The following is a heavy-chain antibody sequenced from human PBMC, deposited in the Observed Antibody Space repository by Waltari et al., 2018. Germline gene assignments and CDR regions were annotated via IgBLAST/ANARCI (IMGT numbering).Heavy chain of an antibody. D-gene: IGHD2-2*01. CDR1: FSGYW. J-gene: IGHJ4*02. CDR2: INYDGRQK. V-gene: IGHV3-7*01. Sequence: FSGYWRSCVRQTPGKGLEWVANINYDGRQKYYVDSVKGRFTISRDNAKNSVYLQMNSLRVEDTAVYYCAKSRGFEYWGQGALITVSS. CDR3: AKSRGFEY.